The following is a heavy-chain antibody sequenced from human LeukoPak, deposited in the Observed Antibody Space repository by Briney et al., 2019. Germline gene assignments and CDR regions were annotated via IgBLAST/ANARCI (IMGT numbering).Heavy chain of an antibody. V-gene: IGHV4-59*08. Sequence: NPSETLSLTCTVSGGSISSYYWSWIRQPPGKGLEWIGYIYYSGSTNYNPSLKSRVTISVDTSKSQFSLKLSSVTAADTAVYYCARAGIQLWLGNFDYWGQGTLVTVSS. CDR2: IYYSGST. CDR1: GGSISSYY. CDR3: ARAGIQLWLGNFDY. D-gene: IGHD5-18*01. J-gene: IGHJ4*02.